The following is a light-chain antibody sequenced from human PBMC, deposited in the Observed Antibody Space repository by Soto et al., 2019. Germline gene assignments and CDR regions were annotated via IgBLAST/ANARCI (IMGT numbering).Light chain of an antibody. Sequence: QSVLTQPPSVSGSPGQRVTMSCTGSSSNLGAPYDVHWYQQLPGTAPKLLIYANSHRPSGVPDRFSGSKSGSSASLAITGLQAEDEADYYCQSYANSLTASVFGGGTKLTVL. V-gene: IGLV1-40*01. CDR1: SSNLGAPYD. CDR3: QSYANSLTASV. CDR2: ANS. J-gene: IGLJ2*01.